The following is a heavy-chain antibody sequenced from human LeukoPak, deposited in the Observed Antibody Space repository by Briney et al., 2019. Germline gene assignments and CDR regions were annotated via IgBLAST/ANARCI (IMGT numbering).Heavy chain of an antibody. Sequence: SETLSLTCTVSGASIRNYYWGWIRQPPGKGLEWIGYIYNRGSTNYSPSLKSRVSISIDVSKSQFSLQLSSVTAADTAVYYCAREAFSSSAYFDYWGRGTLVTVSS. CDR1: GASIRNYY. D-gene: IGHD6-13*01. CDR2: IYNRGST. CDR3: AREAFSSSAYFDY. J-gene: IGHJ4*02. V-gene: IGHV4-59*01.